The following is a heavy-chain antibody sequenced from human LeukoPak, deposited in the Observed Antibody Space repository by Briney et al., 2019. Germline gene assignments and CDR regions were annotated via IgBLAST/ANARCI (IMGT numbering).Heavy chain of an antibody. CDR2: IYYSGST. D-gene: IGHD3-10*01. V-gene: IGHV4-59*08. J-gene: IGHJ4*02. CDR3: ASIYGSGSYFPFDY. CDR1: GGSISSYC. Sequence: SETLSLTCTVSGGSISSYCWSWIRQPPGKGLEWIGYIYYSGSTNYNPSLKSRVTISVDTSKNQFSLKLSSVTAADTAVYYCASIYGSGSYFPFDYWGQGTLVTVSS.